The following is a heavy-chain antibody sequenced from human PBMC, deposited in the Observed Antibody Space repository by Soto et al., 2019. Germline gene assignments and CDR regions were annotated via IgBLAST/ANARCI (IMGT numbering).Heavy chain of an antibody. CDR1: GGTFSRLA. V-gene: IGHV1-69*01. J-gene: IGHJ6*02. D-gene: IGHD3-10*01. CDR2: IVPVFGSA. CDR3: STYDGPGSFPPMDV. Sequence: QVQLLQSGSEVKRPGSSVTVSCKASGGTFSRLAITWVRQAPGQGLEWMGGIVPVFGSATYAQKFQGRVTITADESTTTVYMELSSLGSEDTAVYYCSTYDGPGSFPPMDVWGQGTTVTVSS.